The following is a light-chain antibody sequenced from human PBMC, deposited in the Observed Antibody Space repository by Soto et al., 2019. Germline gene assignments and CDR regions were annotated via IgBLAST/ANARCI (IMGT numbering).Light chain of an antibody. CDR3: CSYAGSYTLGV. CDR2: DVS. V-gene: IGLV2-11*01. J-gene: IGLJ3*02. CDR1: SSDVGGYNY. Sequence: QSALTQPRSVSGSHGQSVTISCTGTSSDVGGYNYVSWYQQHPGKAPKLMIYDVSKRPSGVPDRFSGSKSGNTASLTISGLQAEDEADYYCCSYAGSYTLGVFGGGTNLTVL.